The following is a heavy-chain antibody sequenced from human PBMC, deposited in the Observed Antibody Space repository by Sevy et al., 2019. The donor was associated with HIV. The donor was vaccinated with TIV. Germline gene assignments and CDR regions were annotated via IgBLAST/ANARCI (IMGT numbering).Heavy chain of an antibody. J-gene: IGHJ6*02. V-gene: IGHV3-23*01. D-gene: IGHD2-2*02. CDR3: AKVGYCSSTSCYSIYYGMDV. CDR2: ITGSGGST. CDR1: GFTFSRNA. Sequence: GGSLRLSCAASGFTFSRNAMSWVRPAPGKGLEWASGITGSGGSTDYADSVKGRFTISRDNSKNTLYLQMNSLRAEDTAVYYCAKVGYCSSTSCYSIYYGMDVWGQGTTVTVSS.